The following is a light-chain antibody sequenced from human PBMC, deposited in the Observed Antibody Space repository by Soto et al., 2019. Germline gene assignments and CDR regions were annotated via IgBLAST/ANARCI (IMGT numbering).Light chain of an antibody. CDR2: KAS. J-gene: IGKJ1*01. V-gene: IGKV1-5*03. CDR1: QSISSW. CDR3: QQYNSYPWT. Sequence: DIQMTQSPSTLSASVGDRVTITCRASQSISSWLAWYQQKPGKAPKLLIYKASSLESGVPSRFSGSGSGTELSLTISSLQPDDFATYYCQQYNSYPWTCGQGTKVEIK.